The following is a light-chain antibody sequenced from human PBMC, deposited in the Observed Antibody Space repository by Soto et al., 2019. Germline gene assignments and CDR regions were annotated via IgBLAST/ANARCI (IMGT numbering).Light chain of an antibody. V-gene: IGKV3-20*01. CDR2: KTS. J-gene: IGKJ1*01. CDR3: QQYGSSPGT. CDR1: QRVRETP. Sequence: EIVLTQSPGTLSLSPGERATLSGRAGQRVRETPLAWYQQKPGQAPSLLTYKTSGRATGIPDRFRGSGSGTEFALTITRVEPEDVAMYFCQQYGSSPGTFGQGTKVEI.